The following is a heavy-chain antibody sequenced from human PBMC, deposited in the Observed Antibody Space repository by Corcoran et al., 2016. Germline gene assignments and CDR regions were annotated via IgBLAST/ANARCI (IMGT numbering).Heavy chain of an antibody. CDR1: GFTFRSYS. D-gene: IGHD3-10*01. CDR2: ISSGISTI. Sequence: EVQLVESGGGLEQPGGSLRLSCVASGFTFRSYSMNWVRQAPGKGLEWISYISSGISTIYYADSVKGRFTISRDNARNSLYLQIIRLRDEETAVYYCARFGAGGYYSFSGLDVWGQGTTFTVSS. V-gene: IGHV3-48*02. J-gene: IGHJ6*02. CDR3: ARFGAGGYYSFSGLDV.